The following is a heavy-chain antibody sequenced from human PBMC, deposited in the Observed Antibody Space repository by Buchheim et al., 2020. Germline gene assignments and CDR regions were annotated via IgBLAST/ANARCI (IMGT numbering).Heavy chain of an antibody. CDR3: AKDRGYYDSSGWPY. J-gene: IGHJ4*02. CDR2: ISYDGSNK. Sequence: VQLLESGGGLVQPGGSLRLSCAASGFTFSSYAMSWVRQAPGKGLEWVAVISYDGSNKYYADSVKGRFTISRDNSKNTLYLQMNSLRAEDTAVYYCAKDRGYYDSSGWPYWGQGTL. CDR1: GFTFSSYA. D-gene: IGHD3-22*01. V-gene: IGHV3-30*18.